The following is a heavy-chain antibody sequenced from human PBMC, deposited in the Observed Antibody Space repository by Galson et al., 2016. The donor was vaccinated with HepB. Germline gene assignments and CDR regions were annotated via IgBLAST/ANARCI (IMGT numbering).Heavy chain of an antibody. CDR1: GFIFRGYS. D-gene: IGHD2/OR15-2a*01. V-gene: IGHV3-30*18. J-gene: IGHJ4*02. Sequence: SLRLSCAGSGFIFRGYSMHWVRQAPGKGLEWVAADSMDGRRKFYADSVRGRFTISRDNSNNMLFLQMDSLRPDDTAVYYCAKRHEYCPPVGCSVDYWGQGTLVSVSS. CDR2: DSMDGRRK. CDR3: AKRHEYCPPVGCSVDY.